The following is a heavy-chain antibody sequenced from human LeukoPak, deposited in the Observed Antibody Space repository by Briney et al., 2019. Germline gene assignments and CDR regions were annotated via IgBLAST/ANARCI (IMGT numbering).Heavy chain of an antibody. Sequence: PGGSLRLSCAASGFTFSSYNMNWVRQAPGKGLEWVSYISSSSSTIYYADSVKGRFTISRDNAKNSLYLQMNSLRDEDTAVYYCARFPHYYDSSGYSFWGQGTLVTVSS. CDR2: ISSSSSTI. J-gene: IGHJ4*02. CDR1: GFTFSSYN. D-gene: IGHD3-22*01. CDR3: ARFPHYYDSSGYSF. V-gene: IGHV3-48*02.